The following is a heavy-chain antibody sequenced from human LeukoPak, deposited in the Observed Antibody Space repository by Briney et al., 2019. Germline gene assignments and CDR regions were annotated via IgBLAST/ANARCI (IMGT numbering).Heavy chain of an antibody. D-gene: IGHD4-11*01. V-gene: IGHV3-23*01. Sequence: GGSLRLSCTASGFTFGDYAMSWVRQAPGNGLEWVSAISGSGGITYYADSVKGRFTISRDNSKNTLYLQMNSLRAEDTAVYYCAKPPADTVISQPPWGQGTLVTVSS. CDR2: ISGSGGIT. CDR3: AKPPADTVISQPP. CDR1: GFTFGDYA. J-gene: IGHJ5*02.